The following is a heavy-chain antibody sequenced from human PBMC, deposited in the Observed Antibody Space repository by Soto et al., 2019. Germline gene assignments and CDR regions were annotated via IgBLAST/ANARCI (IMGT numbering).Heavy chain of an antibody. CDR1: GFTFNNYG. Sequence: GGSVRLSCVVSGFTFNNYGINWVRQAPGKGLEWVSTVSKSDYTYYSDSVKGRFTISRDNAKNTVSLQMNTLRAEDTAVYYCAREDSIIIPAVSDFWGHGTLVTVSS. CDR3: AREDSIIIPAVSDF. CDR2: VSKSDYT. J-gene: IGHJ4*01. D-gene: IGHD2-2*01. V-gene: IGHV3-21*04.